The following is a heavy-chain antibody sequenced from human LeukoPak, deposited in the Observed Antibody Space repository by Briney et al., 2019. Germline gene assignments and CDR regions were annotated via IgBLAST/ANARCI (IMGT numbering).Heavy chain of an antibody. D-gene: IGHD2-2*01. CDR1: GFTFSSYW. Sequence: GGSLRLSCAASGFTFSSYWMHWVRQAPGKGLVWVSRINTDGSTITYADSVKGRFTISRDNAKNTLYLQMNSLRAEDTAVYFCARERKSSTSMDYWGQGTLVTVSS. CDR2: INTDGSTI. J-gene: IGHJ4*02. V-gene: IGHV3-74*01. CDR3: ARERKSSTSMDY.